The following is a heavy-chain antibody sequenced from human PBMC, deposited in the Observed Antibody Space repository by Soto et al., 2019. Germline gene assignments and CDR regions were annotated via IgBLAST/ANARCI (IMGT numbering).Heavy chain of an antibody. D-gene: IGHD6-6*01. Sequence: SETLSLTCAVYGGSFSGYYWSWIRQPPGKGLEWIGEINHSGSTNYNPSLKSRVTISVDTSKNQFSLKLSSVTAADTAVYYCARWGTLRFKYSSSSTGGNYGMDVWGQGTTVTISS. J-gene: IGHJ6*02. CDR3: ARWGTLRFKYSSSSTGGNYGMDV. V-gene: IGHV4-34*01. CDR1: GGSFSGYY. CDR2: INHSGST.